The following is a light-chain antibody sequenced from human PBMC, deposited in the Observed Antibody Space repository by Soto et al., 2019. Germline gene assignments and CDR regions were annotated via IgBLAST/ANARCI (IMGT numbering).Light chain of an antibody. CDR3: ATWSDSRKVWV. Sequence: QSVLTQPPSASRTPGQRVTIPCSGSSSDIGSNSVNWYQQLPGAAPRLLIYANDHRPSGVPDRFSASKSGTSASLAISGVRSEDEACYYCATWSDSRKVWVFGGGTKVTVL. J-gene: IGLJ3*02. V-gene: IGLV1-44*01. CDR2: AND. CDR1: SSDIGSNS.